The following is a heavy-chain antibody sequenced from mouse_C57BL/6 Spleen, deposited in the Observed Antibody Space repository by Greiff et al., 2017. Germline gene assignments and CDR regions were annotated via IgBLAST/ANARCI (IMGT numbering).Heavy chain of an antibody. J-gene: IGHJ2*01. V-gene: IGHV1-82*01. D-gene: IGHD3-2*02. Sequence: VQLQQSGPELVKPGASVKISCKASGYAFSSSWMNWVKQRPGKGLEVIGRIYPGDGATNYNGKFKGKATLTADKSSSTAYMQLSSRTSEDSAVYVCARCSSGYLPDYWGQGTTLTVSS. CDR1: GYAFSSSW. CDR2: IYPGDGAT. CDR3: ARCSSGYLPDY.